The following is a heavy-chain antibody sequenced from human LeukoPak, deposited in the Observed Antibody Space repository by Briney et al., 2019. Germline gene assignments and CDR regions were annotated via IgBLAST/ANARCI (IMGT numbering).Heavy chain of an antibody. Sequence: SETLSLTCTVSGGSISSHYWSWIRQPAGKGLEWIGRIYTSGSTNYNPSLKSRVTMSVDTSKNQFSLKLSSVTAADTAVYYCARDLRYFDWTSEYNWFDPWGQGTLVTVSS. D-gene: IGHD3-9*01. J-gene: IGHJ5*02. CDR2: IYTSGST. CDR1: GGSISSHY. CDR3: ARDLRYFDWTSEYNWFDP. V-gene: IGHV4-4*07.